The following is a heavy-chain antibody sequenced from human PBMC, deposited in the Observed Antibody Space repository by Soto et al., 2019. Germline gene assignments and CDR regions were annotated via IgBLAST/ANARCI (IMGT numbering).Heavy chain of an antibody. Sequence: QVQLQQWGAGLLKPSETLSLTCAVYGGSFSGYYWTWIRQPPGTGLEWIGEINHSGSTNYNPSLMSRVTLSGVTSKNQFPLKLTSLTAADTAVYYCARDKITGLFDYWGQGTLVTVSS. CDR3: ARDKITGLFDY. J-gene: IGHJ4*02. D-gene: IGHD2-8*02. CDR2: INHSGST. V-gene: IGHV4-34*01. CDR1: GGSFSGYY.